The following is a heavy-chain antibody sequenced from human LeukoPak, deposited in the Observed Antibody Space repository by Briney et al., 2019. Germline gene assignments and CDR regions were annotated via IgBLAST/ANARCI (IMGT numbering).Heavy chain of an antibody. Sequence: GGSLRLSCAASEFTFSDYWVHWVRHAPGKGLVWVSRISNDGSSTNYADSVKGRFTISRDNAKNTLYLQMNSLRAEDTAVYYCARSYGAIVYDYWGQGTLVTVSS. D-gene: IGHD5/OR15-5a*01. CDR2: ISNDGSST. CDR1: EFTFSDYW. V-gene: IGHV3-74*01. J-gene: IGHJ4*02. CDR3: ARSYGAIVYDY.